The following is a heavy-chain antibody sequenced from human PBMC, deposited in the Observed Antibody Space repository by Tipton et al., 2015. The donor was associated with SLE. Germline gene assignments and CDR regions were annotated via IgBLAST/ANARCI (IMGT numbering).Heavy chain of an antibody. CDR3: ARENSGNFLPPNYFDY. CDR1: GGSISSYY. Sequence: TLSLTCTVSGGSISSYYWSWIRQPPGKGLEWIGYIYYSGSTNYNPSLKSRVTISVDTSKNQFSLKLSSVTAADTAVYYCARENSGNFLPPNYFDYWGQGALVTASS. J-gene: IGHJ4*02. D-gene: IGHD1-26*01. CDR2: IYYSGST. V-gene: IGHV4-59*01.